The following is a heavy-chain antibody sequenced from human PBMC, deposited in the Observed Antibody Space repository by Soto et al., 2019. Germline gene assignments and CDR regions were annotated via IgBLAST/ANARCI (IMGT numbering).Heavy chain of an antibody. CDR1: GGTFSSLG. J-gene: IGHJ4*02. Sequence: QVQLVQSGAEVKRPGSSVKVSCEASGGTFSSLGFTWVRQAPGQGLEWMGGVIPISGRTTFAPKFLGRVTITADESTRTTYMELTALTSDDTAIYYFATRGTQGRWLEYADYWGQGKLVTVSS. CDR2: VIPISGRT. D-gene: IGHD5-12*01. CDR3: ATRGTQGRWLEYADY. V-gene: IGHV1-69*01.